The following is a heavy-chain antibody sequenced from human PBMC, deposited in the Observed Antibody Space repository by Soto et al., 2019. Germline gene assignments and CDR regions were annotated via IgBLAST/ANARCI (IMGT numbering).Heavy chain of an antibody. CDR1: GFRFSGYY. J-gene: IGHJ3*01. CDR3: ARVRYTNSWPEAFDL. V-gene: IGHV3-11*05. Sequence: QVQLVESGGGLVKPGGSLRLSCAASGFRFSGYYMSWTRLSPGKGLEWVSYISNSGSSTNYADSVKGRFTISRDNAENSVYLQMTSVSADDTAVYYCARVRYTNSWPEAFDLWGQGTMVTVSS. CDR2: ISNSGSST. D-gene: IGHD6-13*01.